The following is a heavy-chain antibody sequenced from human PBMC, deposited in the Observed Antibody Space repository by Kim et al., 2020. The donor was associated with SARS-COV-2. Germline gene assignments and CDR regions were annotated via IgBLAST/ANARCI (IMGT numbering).Heavy chain of an antibody. J-gene: IGHJ5*02. CDR2: INHSGST. Sequence: SETLSLTCAVYGGSFSGYYWSWIRQPPGKGLEWIGEINHSGSTNYNPSLKSRVTISVDTSKNQFSLKLSSVTAADTAVYYCARGLSPTIFGVVNLHWFDPWGQGTLVTVSS. CDR3: ARGLSPTIFGVVNLHWFDP. V-gene: IGHV4-34*01. CDR1: GGSFSGYY. D-gene: IGHD3-3*01.